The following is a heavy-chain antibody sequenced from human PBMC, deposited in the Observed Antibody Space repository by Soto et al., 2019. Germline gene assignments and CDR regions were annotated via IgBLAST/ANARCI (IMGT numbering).Heavy chain of an antibody. Sequence: QVTLKESGPVLVNPTETLTLTCTVSGFSLSNARMGVSWIRQPPGKALEWLAHIFSNDEKSYSTSLKSRLTISKDTSKSQVVLTMTNMDPVDTATYYCARKHSGSYSWAFDIWGQGTMVTVSS. D-gene: IGHD1-26*01. CDR3: ARKHSGSYSWAFDI. J-gene: IGHJ3*02. CDR2: IFSNDEK. V-gene: IGHV2-26*01. CDR1: GFSLSNARMG.